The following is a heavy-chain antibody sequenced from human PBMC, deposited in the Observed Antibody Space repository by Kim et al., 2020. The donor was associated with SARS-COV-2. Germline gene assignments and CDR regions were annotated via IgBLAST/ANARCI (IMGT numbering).Heavy chain of an antibody. CDR1: GLSFDDSA. J-gene: IGHJ6*02. V-gene: IGHV3-30-3*01. Sequence: GGSLRLSCAASGLSFDDSAMNWVRQAPGKGLEWVAVISYDGRNKEYADSVKGRFSISRDNSKTTLSLQMNSLRVEDTAVYYCARGNYYESVSLSDYYNGMDVWGQGTMSPSP. CDR3: ARGNYYESVSLSDYYNGMDV. D-gene: IGHD3-10*01. CDR2: ISYDGRNK.